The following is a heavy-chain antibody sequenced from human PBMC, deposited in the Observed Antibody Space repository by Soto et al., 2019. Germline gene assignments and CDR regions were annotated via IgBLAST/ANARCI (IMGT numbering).Heavy chain of an antibody. CDR1: GYTFTSYA. CDR2: INAGNGNT. J-gene: IGHJ6*03. CDR3: ARDGVVIIKDYYYYMDV. D-gene: IGHD3-3*01. V-gene: IGHV1-3*01. Sequence: ASGKVSCKASGYTFTSYAMHWVRQAPGQRLEWMGWINAGNGNTKYSQKFQGRVTITRDTSASTAYMELSSLRSEDTAVYYCARDGVVIIKDYYYYMDVWGKGTTVTVSS.